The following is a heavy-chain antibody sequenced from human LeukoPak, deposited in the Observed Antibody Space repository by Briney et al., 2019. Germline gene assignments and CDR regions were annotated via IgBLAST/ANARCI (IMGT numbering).Heavy chain of an antibody. CDR2: INSDGSST. J-gene: IGHJ4*02. V-gene: IGHV3-74*01. CDR1: GFNFGGYS. CDR3: ASYDSSGYFNY. Sequence: PGGSLRLSCEGSGFNFGGYSMSWVRQAPGKGLVWVSRINSDGSSTSYADSVKGRFTISRDNAKNTLYLQMNSLRAEDTAVYYCASYDSSGYFNYWGQGTLVTVSS. D-gene: IGHD3-22*01.